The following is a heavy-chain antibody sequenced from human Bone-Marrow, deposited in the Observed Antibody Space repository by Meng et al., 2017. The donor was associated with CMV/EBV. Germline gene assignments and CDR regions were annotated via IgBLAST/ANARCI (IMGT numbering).Heavy chain of an antibody. Sequence: SQTLSLTCAVYGGSFSGYYWSWIRQPPGKGLEWIGEINHSGSTNYNPSLKSRVTISVDTSKNQFSLKLSSVTAADTAVYYCARVGYGSGSYYWGMDVWGQGTTVTVSS. CDR3: ARVGYGSGSYYWGMDV. D-gene: IGHD3-10*01. V-gene: IGHV4-34*01. CDR2: INHSGST. J-gene: IGHJ6*02. CDR1: GGSFSGYY.